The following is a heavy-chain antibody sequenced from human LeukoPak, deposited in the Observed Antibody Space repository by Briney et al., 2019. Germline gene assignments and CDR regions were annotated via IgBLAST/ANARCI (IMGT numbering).Heavy chain of an antibody. J-gene: IGHJ4*02. D-gene: IGHD5-24*01. CDR2: ISYDGSNK. CDR1: GFTFSSYS. V-gene: IGHV3-30*15. Sequence: PGRSLRLSCAASGFTFSSYSMHWVRQAPGKGLEWVAVISYDGSNKYYADSVRGRFTISRDNSKNTLYLQMSSLRAEDTAVCYCARVGALEMAAMQRGYFDDWGQGTLVTVSS. CDR3: ARVGALEMAAMQRGYFDD.